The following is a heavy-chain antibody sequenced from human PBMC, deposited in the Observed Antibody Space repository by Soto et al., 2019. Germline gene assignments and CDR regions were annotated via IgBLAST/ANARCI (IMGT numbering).Heavy chain of an antibody. D-gene: IGHD2-15*01. CDR3: GKILVGATGHTDADS. J-gene: IGHJ4*02. Sequence: SETLSLTCIVSGGSVYSNGHYWGWIRQPPGKGLEWIGSIDNNGVTNYNSSLKSRVTISRDTSKNQFSLRLTSVTAADTAVYYYGKILVGATGHTDADSWGPGTLVTVSS. CDR2: IDNNGVT. CDR1: GGSVYSNGHY. V-gene: IGHV4-39*01.